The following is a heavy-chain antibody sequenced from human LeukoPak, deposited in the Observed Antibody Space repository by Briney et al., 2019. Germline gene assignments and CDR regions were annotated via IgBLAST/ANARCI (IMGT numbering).Heavy chain of an antibody. CDR2: INSDGSST. Sequence: PGGSLRLSCAASGFTFSSYWMHWVRQAPGKGLVWVSRINSDGSSTSYADSVKCRFTISRDNAKNTLYLQMNSLRAEDTAVYYCARVDYEGRFDYWGQGTLVTVSS. CDR1: GFTFSSYW. CDR3: ARVDYEGRFDY. D-gene: IGHD3-22*01. V-gene: IGHV3-74*01. J-gene: IGHJ4*02.